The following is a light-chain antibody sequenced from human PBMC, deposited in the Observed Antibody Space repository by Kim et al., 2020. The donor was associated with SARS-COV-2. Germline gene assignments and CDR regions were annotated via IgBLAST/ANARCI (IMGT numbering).Light chain of an antibody. V-gene: IGLV1-47*01. J-gene: IGLJ3*02. Sequence: GQSVTISCSGSMSNIGNNFVYWYQQLPGAAPKLLVYRNHERPSGVPDRFSGSKSDTSASLAITGLRSADEADYYCASWDDGLNGPVFGGGTQLTVL. CDR2: RNH. CDR3: ASWDDGLNGPV. CDR1: MSNIGNNF.